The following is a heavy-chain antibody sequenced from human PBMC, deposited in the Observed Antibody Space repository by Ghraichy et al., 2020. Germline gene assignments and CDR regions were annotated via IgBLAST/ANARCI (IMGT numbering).Heavy chain of an antibody. Sequence: ASVKVSCKASGYTFTGYYMHWVRQAPGQGLEWMGWINPNSGGTNYAQKFQGRVTMTRDTSISTAYMELSRLRSDDTAVYYCAREMGLDYYDSSGYLHDAFDIWCQGTMVTVSS. CDR2: INPNSGGT. CDR1: GYTFTGYY. V-gene: IGHV1-2*02. CDR3: AREMGLDYYDSSGYLHDAFDI. J-gene: IGHJ3*02. D-gene: IGHD3-22*01.